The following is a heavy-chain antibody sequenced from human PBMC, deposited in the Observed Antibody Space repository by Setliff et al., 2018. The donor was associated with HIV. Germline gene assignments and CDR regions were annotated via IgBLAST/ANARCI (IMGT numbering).Heavy chain of an antibody. CDR2: VDPQDGET. D-gene: IGHD3-16*01. CDR1: GFTLSEVS. Sequence: GASVKVSCKVSGFTLSEVSIHWVQQAPGEGLEWVGRVDPQDGETKYAEKFQGRVTITADTSTDTSDMELSSLRSEDTAVYYCARLKLWGQGTLVTVSS. J-gene: IGHJ4*02. CDR3: ARLKL. V-gene: IGHV1-24*01.